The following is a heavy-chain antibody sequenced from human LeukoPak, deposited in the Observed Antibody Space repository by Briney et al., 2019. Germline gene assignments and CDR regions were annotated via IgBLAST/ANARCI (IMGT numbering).Heavy chain of an antibody. D-gene: IGHD6-6*01. Sequence: KVSGPTLLHPPPTLTLTCTFSGFSLRTREVGVAWIRQPPGKALEWLALIYWDDDKLYSPSLESRLTITKDTSKNQVVLTMTNMDPVDTATYYCAHRPLSSSLNYWGQGTLVTVSS. CDR2: IYWDDDK. V-gene: IGHV2-5*02. J-gene: IGHJ4*02. CDR3: AHRPLSSSLNY. CDR1: GFSLRTREVG.